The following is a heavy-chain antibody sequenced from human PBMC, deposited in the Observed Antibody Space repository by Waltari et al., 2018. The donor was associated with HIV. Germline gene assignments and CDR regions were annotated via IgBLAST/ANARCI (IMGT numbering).Heavy chain of an antibody. J-gene: IGHJ6*02. V-gene: IGHV1-8*01. CDR3: ARGRNMIRGKYYYYYGMDV. D-gene: IGHD3-10*01. CDR2: MNPNSGNT. Sequence: QVQLVQSGAAVKKPGASVKVSCKASGYTFTSYDIHWVRQATGQGLEWMGWMNPNSGNTGYAQKFQGRVTMTRNTSISTAYMELNSLRSEDTAVYYCARGRNMIRGKYYYYYGMDVWGQGTTVTVSS. CDR1: GYTFTSYD.